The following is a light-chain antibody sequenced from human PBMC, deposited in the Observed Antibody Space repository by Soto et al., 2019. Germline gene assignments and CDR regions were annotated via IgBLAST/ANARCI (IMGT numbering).Light chain of an antibody. J-gene: IGLJ3*02. CDR1: SGSIASNY. Sequence: NFMLTQPHSVSESPGKTVTISCTRSSGSIASNYVQWYQQRPGSAPTTVIYEDNQRPSGVPDRFSGSIDSSSNSASLTISGLKTEVEADYYCQSYDSSNPLVFGGGTKLTVL. CDR3: QSYDSSNPLV. V-gene: IGLV6-57*03. CDR2: EDN.